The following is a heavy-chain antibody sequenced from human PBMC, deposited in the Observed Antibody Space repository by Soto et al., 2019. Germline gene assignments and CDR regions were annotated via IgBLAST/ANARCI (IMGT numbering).Heavy chain of an antibody. CDR2: FHYSENT. Sequence: PSETLSLTCTVSGGSISSGPYSWGWIRQPPGEGLEWIATFHYSENTHYSPSLESRVTISVDTSKNQFSLKLSSVTAADTAVYCCARFYMVRGVMGAFDIWGQGTMVTVSS. CDR3: ARFYMVRGVMGAFDI. CDR1: GGSISSGPYS. D-gene: IGHD3-10*01. V-gene: IGHV4-39*07. J-gene: IGHJ3*02.